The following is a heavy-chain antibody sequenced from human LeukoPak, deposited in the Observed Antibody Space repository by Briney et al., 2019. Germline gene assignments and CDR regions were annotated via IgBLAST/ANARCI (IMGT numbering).Heavy chain of an antibody. CDR2: IYYSGST. D-gene: IGHD1-20*01. CDR1: GGSISSGGYY. V-gene: IGHV4-31*03. J-gene: IGHJ6*03. Sequence: SETLSLTCTVSGGSISSGGYYWSWIRQHPGKGLEWIGYIYYSGSTYYNPSLKSRVTISVDTSKNQISLKLSSVTAADTAVYYCARDRSNWNGFHYYYMDVWGKGTTVTVSS. CDR3: ARDRSNWNGFHYYYMDV.